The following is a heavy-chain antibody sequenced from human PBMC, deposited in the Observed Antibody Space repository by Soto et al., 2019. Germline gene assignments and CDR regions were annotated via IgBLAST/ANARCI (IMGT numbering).Heavy chain of an antibody. V-gene: IGHV1-18*01. D-gene: IGHD3-9*01. CDR3: ARDFLTRISWGSTTAQSSYYGMEV. J-gene: IGHJ6*02. CDR1: GYNFVSYA. Sequence: QFHLVQSGDEVKKPGASVRVSCKASGYNFVSYALSWLRQAPGQGPAWIGRGSPYNGDTNYAQKFQGRVTITTDTSTKTAYMDLRSLKSADTAVYFCARDFLTRISWGSTTAQSSYYGMEVWGQGTTVTAPS. CDR2: GSPYNGDT.